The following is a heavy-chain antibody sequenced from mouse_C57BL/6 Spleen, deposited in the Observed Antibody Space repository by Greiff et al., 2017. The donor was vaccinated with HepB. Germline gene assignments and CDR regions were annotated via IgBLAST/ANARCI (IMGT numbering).Heavy chain of an antibody. D-gene: IGHD1-1*01. CDR1: GFTFSDYG. CDR3: ARGLITTVVATTDFDY. Sequence: EVKVEESGGGLVKPGGSLKLSCAASGFTFSDYGMHWVRQAPEKGLEWVAYISSGSSTIYYADTVKGRFTISRDNAKNTLFLQMTSLRSEDTAMYYCARGLITTVVATTDFDYWGQGTTLTVSS. V-gene: IGHV5-17*01. J-gene: IGHJ2*01. CDR2: ISSGSSTI.